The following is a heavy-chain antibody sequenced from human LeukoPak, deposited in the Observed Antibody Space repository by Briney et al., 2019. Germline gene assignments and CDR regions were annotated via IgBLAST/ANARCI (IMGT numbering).Heavy chain of an antibody. J-gene: IGHJ6*03. CDR2: IYYSGST. CDR3: ARTGYCSSTSCTASRPYYYYYMDV. CDR1: GGSISSSSYY. Sequence: SETLSLTCTVSGGSISSSSYYWGWIRQPPGKGLEWIGSIYYSGSTYYNPSLKSRVTISVDTSKNQFSLKLSSVTAADTAVYYCARTGYCSSTSCTASRPYYYYYMDVWGKGTTVSVSS. V-gene: IGHV4-39*01. D-gene: IGHD2-2*01.